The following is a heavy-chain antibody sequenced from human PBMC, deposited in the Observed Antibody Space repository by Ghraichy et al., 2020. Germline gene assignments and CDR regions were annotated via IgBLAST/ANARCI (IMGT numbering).Heavy chain of an antibody. CDR2: ISSRSSGI. CDR1: GFTFSTYS. J-gene: IGHJ4*02. D-gene: IGHD5-12*01. V-gene: IGHV3-48*02. Sequence: GGSLRLSCAASGFTFSTYSMNWVRQDPGKGLEWVAYISSRSSGIYYADSVRGRLTISRDNAKNSLYLQMDNLRDEDTAVYYCAKEVGYYLDLWGQGTLVTVSS. CDR3: AKEVGYYLDL.